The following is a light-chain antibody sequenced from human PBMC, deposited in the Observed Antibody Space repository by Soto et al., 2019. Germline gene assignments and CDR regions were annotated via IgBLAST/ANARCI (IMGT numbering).Light chain of an antibody. V-gene: IGKV1-33*01. Sequence: DIQMTQSPSSLSASVGDRVTTTCQASQDISNYLNWNQQKPGKAPKLLIYDASNLETGVPSRFSGSGSGTDFTFTISSLQPEDIATYYCQQYDNLPLTFGGGTKVEIK. CDR1: QDISNY. CDR3: QQYDNLPLT. J-gene: IGKJ4*01. CDR2: DAS.